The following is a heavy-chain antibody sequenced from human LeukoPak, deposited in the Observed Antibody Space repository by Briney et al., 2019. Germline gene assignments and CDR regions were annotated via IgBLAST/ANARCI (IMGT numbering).Heavy chain of an antibody. D-gene: IGHD3-3*01. CDR1: GDSISSYY. V-gene: IGHV4-4*09. Sequence: SETLSLTCTVSGDSISSYYWSWIRQPPGKGLEWIGYIYTSGSTNYNPSLKSRVTISVDTSKNQFSLKLSSVTAADTAVYYCARLGLRSADYWGQGTLVTVSS. CDR2: IYTSGST. CDR3: ARLGLRSADY. J-gene: IGHJ4*02.